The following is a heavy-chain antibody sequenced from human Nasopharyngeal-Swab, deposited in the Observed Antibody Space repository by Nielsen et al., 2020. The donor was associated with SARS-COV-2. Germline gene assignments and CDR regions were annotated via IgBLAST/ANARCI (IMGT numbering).Heavy chain of an antibody. D-gene: IGHD3-16*01. Sequence: ASVKVSCKASGYTFTSYAMHWVRQAPGQRLEWMGWINTGNGNTKYSQKFQGRVTMTRDTSTSTVYMELSSLRSEDTAVYYCAVAGGGILGTYYYYGMDVWGQGTTVTVSS. CDR3: AVAGGGILGTYYYYGMDV. J-gene: IGHJ6*02. V-gene: IGHV1-3*04. CDR2: INTGNGNT. CDR1: GYTFTSYA.